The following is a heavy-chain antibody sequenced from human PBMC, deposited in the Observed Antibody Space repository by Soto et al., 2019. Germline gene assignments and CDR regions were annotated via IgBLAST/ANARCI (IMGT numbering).Heavy chain of an antibody. J-gene: IGHJ5*02. Sequence: EASVKVSCKASGYTFTSYAMHWVRQAPGQRLEWMGWINAGSGNTKYSQKFQGRVTITRDTSASTAYMELSSLRSEDTAVYYCARDRSIAVAGPSAWGQGTLVTVSS. D-gene: IGHD6-19*01. CDR3: ARDRSIAVAGPSA. V-gene: IGHV1-3*01. CDR1: GYTFTSYA. CDR2: INAGSGNT.